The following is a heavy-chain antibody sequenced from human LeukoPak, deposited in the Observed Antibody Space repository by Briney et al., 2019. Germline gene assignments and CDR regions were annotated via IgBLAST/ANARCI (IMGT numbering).Heavy chain of an antibody. D-gene: IGHD3-16*01. CDR3: AHFRGGAFDF. J-gene: IGHJ3*01. CDR1: GGSITSSYNY. V-gene: IGHV4-39*01. CDR2: IYYSGST. Sequence: SETLSLTCTVSGGSITSSYNYWGWIRQPPGKGLEWIGSIYYSGSTYYNPSLKSRVTISVDTSKNEFSLRLSSVTAADTAVYYCAHFRGGAFDFWGRGTMVTVSS.